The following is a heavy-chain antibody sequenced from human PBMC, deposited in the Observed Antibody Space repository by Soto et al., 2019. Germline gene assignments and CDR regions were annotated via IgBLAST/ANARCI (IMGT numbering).Heavy chain of an antibody. CDR2: ISSTSSTI. CDR3: AKLVSSLYYFDY. Sequence: PGGSLRLSCAASGFTFSSYSMNWVRQAPGKGLEWVSYISSTSSTIYYADSVKGRFTISRDNAKNSLYLQMNSLRDEDTAVYYCAKLVSSLYYFDYWGQGTLVTVS. D-gene: IGHD2-2*01. J-gene: IGHJ4*02. CDR1: GFTFSSYS. V-gene: IGHV3-48*02.